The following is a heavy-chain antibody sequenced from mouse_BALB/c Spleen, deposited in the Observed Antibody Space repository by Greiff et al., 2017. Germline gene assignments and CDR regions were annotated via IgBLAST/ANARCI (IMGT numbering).Heavy chain of an antibody. CDR3: TRSEGGWFAY. V-gene: IGHV1S81*02. CDR2: INPSNGGT. J-gene: IGHJ3*01. Sequence: QVQLQQSGAELVKPGASVKLSCKASGYTFTSYYMYWVKQRPGQGLEWIGEINPSNGGTNFNEKFKSKATLTVDKSSSTAYMQLSSLTSEDSAVSYCTRSEGGWFAYWGQGTLVTVSA. CDR1: GYTFTSYY.